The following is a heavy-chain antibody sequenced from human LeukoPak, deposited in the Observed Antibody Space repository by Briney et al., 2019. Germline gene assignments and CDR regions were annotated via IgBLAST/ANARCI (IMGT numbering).Heavy chain of an antibody. CDR1: GGSFSGYY. CDR3: ARAFLASSGYYGDY. V-gene: IGHV4-34*01. Sequence: SETLSLTCAVYGGSFSGYYWSWIRQPPGKGLEWIGEINHSGSTNYNSSLKSRVTISVDTSKNQFSLKLSSVTAADTAVYYCARAFLASSGYYGDYWGQGTLVTVSS. CDR2: INHSGST. D-gene: IGHD3-22*01. J-gene: IGHJ4*02.